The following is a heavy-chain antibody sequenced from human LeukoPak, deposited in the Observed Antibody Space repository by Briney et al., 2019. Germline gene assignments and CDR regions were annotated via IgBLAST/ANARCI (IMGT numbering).Heavy chain of an antibody. CDR1: GFTFSSYA. CDR3: AKVGTDLNYMDV. J-gene: IGHJ6*03. Sequence: GGSLRLSCAASGFTFSSYAMSRVRQAPGKGLEWVAVISYDGSNKNYADSVKGRFTISRDNSKNTLYLQMNSLRAEDTAVYYCAKVGTDLNYMDVWGKGTTVTVSS. V-gene: IGHV3-30*18. D-gene: IGHD3/OR15-3a*01. CDR2: ISYDGSNK.